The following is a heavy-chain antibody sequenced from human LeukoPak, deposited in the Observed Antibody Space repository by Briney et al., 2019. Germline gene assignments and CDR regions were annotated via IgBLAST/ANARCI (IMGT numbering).Heavy chain of an antibody. CDR3: AKETYYYGSGSYFHDAFDI. Sequence: PSQTLSLTCAISGDSVSSNSAAWNWIRQSPSRGLEWLGRTYYRPKWYNDYAVSVKSRITINPDTSKNQFSLQLNSVTPEDTAVYYCAKETYYYGSGSYFHDAFDIWGQGTMVTVSS. J-gene: IGHJ3*02. D-gene: IGHD3-10*01. V-gene: IGHV6-1*01. CDR2: TYYRPKWYN. CDR1: GDSVSSNSAA.